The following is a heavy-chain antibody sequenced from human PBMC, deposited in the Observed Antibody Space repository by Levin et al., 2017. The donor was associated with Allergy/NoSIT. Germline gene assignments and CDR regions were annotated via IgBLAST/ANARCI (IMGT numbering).Heavy chain of an antibody. Sequence: SCAASEFTFSNYAMSWARQAPGKGLEWVSAISGTGGSKYYADSVKGRFTISRDNSRNTLYLQMNSLRPEDTAVYYCATRPAAAGASPLVPFDIWGQGTMVTVSS. CDR2: ISGTGGSK. J-gene: IGHJ3*02. D-gene: IGHD6-13*01. CDR3: ATRPAAAGASPLVPFDI. V-gene: IGHV3-23*01. CDR1: EFTFSNYA.